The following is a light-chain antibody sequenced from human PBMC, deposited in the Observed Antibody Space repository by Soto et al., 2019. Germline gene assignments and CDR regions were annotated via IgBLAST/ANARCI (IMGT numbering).Light chain of an antibody. CDR3: QQLNSYPIT. Sequence: IHLTHSPASLSASVGDSVTITFLSIQVISIVLSFYQQQTGKAPKLLIYSASTFQSCVPSRFSGSGSARDFTPIISSLQPEDVATYFCQQLNSYPITFGQGTRLENK. CDR1: QVISIV. V-gene: IGKV1-9*01. CDR2: SAS. J-gene: IGKJ5*01.